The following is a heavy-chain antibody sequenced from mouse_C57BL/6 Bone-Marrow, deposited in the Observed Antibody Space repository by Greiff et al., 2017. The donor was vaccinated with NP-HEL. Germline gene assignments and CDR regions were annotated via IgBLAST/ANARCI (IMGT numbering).Heavy chain of an antibody. CDR1: GYTFTSYG. Sequence: VKLVVSGAELARPGASVKLSCKASGYTFTSYGISWVKQRTGQGLEWIGEIYPRSGNTYYNEKFKGKATLTADKSSSTAYMELRSLTSEDSAVYFCAREYGSSPFAYWGQGTLVTVSA. CDR2: IYPRSGNT. D-gene: IGHD1-1*01. V-gene: IGHV1-81*01. J-gene: IGHJ3*01. CDR3: AREYGSSPFAY.